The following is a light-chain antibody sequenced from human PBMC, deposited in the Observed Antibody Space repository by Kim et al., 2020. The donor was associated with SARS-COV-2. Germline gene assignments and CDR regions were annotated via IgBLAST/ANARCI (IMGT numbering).Light chain of an antibody. Sequence: SSELTQDPAVSVALGQTVRITCQGDSLRSYYASWYQQKPGQAPVVVIYGKNNRPSGIPDRFSGSSSGNTASLTITGAQAEDEADYYCNSRDSNHLLYVFGTGTTVTVL. J-gene: IGLJ1*01. CDR3: NSRDSNHLLYV. V-gene: IGLV3-19*01. CDR1: SLRSYY. CDR2: GKN.